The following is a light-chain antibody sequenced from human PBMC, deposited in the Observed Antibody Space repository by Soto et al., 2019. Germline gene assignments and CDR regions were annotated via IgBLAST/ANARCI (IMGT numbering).Light chain of an antibody. Sequence: EIVMTQSPATLSVSPGERATLSCRASQSVSSNVAWYQQKPGQPPRVLIYGASTRATGIPARFSGSGSGTEFTLTISSLQPEDFAVYDCQQYDDWPPGLTFGGGTKVEIK. CDR3: QQYDDWPPGLT. CDR2: GAS. J-gene: IGKJ4*01. V-gene: IGKV3-15*01. CDR1: QSVSSN.